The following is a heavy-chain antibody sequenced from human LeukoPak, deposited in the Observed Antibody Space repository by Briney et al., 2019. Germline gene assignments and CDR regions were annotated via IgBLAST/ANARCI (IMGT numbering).Heavy chain of an antibody. CDR2: IYYSGST. CDR1: GRSISSYY. CDR3: ARAQEMATTPFGY. Sequence: SQTLSLTCTVSGRSISSYYWSWIRHPAGKGPEWIGYIYYSGSTNYNPSLKSRVTISVDTSKNQFSLKLSSVTAADTAVYYRARAQEMATTPFGYWGQGTLVTVSS. D-gene: IGHD5-24*01. J-gene: IGHJ4*02. V-gene: IGHV4-59*01.